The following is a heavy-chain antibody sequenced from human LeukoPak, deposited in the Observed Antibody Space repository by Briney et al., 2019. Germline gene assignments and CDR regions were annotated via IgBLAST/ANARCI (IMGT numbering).Heavy chain of an antibody. J-gene: IGHJ5*02. V-gene: IGHV3-11*01. D-gene: IGHD2-2*02. Sequence: GGSLRLSCAASGFTFSDYYMSWIRQAPGKGLEWVSYISSSGSTIYYADSVKGRFTISRDNSKNTLYLQMNSLRAEDTAVYYCAKYVVVPAAIREDWFDTWGQGTLVTVSS. CDR1: GFTFSDYY. CDR3: AKYVVVPAAIREDWFDT. CDR2: ISSSGSTI.